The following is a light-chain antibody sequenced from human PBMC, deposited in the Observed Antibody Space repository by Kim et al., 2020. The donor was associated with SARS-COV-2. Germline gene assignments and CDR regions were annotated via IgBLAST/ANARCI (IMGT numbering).Light chain of an antibody. V-gene: IGLV2-14*03. CDR1: SSDVGGYNY. J-gene: IGLJ3*02. CDR3: SSYTGSNRGV. CDR2: DVS. Sequence: QSALTQPASASGSPEQSITISCTGTSSDVGGYNYVSWYQQHPGKAPKLMVYDVSKRPSGVTDRFSGSKSGNTASLTISGLQAEDEADYYCSSYTGSNRGVFGGGTKLTVL.